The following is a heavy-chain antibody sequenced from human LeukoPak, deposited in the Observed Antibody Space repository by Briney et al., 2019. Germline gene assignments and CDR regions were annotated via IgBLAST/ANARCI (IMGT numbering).Heavy chain of an antibody. Sequence: PSETLSLTCTVSGGSISGSYWSWIRQPPGKGLEWIGYIYYSGSTNYNPSLKSRVTISVDTSRNQFSLKLSSVTAADTAVYYCAIVGGGDNYYHSYYYMDVWGKGTTVTVSS. CDR2: IYYSGST. CDR3: AIVGGGDNYYHSYYYMDV. J-gene: IGHJ6*03. CDR1: GGSISGSY. D-gene: IGHD5-24*01. V-gene: IGHV4-59*01.